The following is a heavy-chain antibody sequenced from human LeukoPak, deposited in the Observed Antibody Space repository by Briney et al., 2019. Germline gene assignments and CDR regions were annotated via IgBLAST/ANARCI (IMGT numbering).Heavy chain of an antibody. D-gene: IGHD4-17*01. CDR3: AREGEATVTQVDY. CDR2: INSDGSST. V-gene: IGHV3-74*01. CDR1: GFTFSSYW. J-gene: IGHJ4*02. Sequence: PGGSLRLSCAASGFTFSSYWTHWVRQAPGKGLVWVSRINSDGSSTSYADSVKGRFTISRDNAKNTLYLQMNSLRAEDTAVYYCAREGEATVTQVDYWGQGTLVTVSS.